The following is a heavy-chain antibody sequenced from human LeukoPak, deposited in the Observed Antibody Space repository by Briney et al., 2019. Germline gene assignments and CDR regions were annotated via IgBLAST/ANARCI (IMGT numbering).Heavy chain of an antibody. J-gene: IGHJ6*02. CDR1: GGTFSSYA. D-gene: IGHD6-19*01. CDR2: IIPILGIA. CDR3: ARSVGVAGTVSVYYYYGMDV. Sequence: GASVKVSCKASGGTFSSYAISWVRQAPGQGLEWMGRIIPILGIANYAQKFQGRVTITADKSTSTAYTELSSLRSEDTAVYYCARSVGVAGTVSVYYYYGMDVWGQGTTVTVSS. V-gene: IGHV1-69*04.